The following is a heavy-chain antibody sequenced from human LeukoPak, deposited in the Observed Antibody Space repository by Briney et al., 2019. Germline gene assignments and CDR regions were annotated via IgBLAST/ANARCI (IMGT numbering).Heavy chain of an antibody. CDR3: ARNKTITAAGTFHY. Sequence: SETLSLTCAVSGYSLSSGYYRGWIRQPPGKGLEWIGSIYHSGSTYYNPSLKSRVTISVDTSKNQFSLKLRSVTAADTAIYYCARNKTITAAGTFHYWGQGNLVTVSS. V-gene: IGHV4-38-2*01. D-gene: IGHD6-13*01. J-gene: IGHJ4*02. CDR1: GYSLSSGYY. CDR2: IYHSGST.